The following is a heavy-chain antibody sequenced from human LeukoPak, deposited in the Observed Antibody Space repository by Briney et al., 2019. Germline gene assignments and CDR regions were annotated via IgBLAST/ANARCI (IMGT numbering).Heavy chain of an antibody. J-gene: IGHJ4*02. D-gene: IGHD1-26*01. V-gene: IGHV4-38-2*01. Sequence: SETLSLTCAVSGYSISSGYYWGWIRQPPGRGLEWIGSIYHSGSTYYNPSLKSRVTISVDTSKNQFSLKLSSVTAADTAVYYCARLSIVGATLPDFDYWGQGTLVTVSS. CDR2: IYHSGST. CDR1: GYSISSGYY. CDR3: ARLSIVGATLPDFDY.